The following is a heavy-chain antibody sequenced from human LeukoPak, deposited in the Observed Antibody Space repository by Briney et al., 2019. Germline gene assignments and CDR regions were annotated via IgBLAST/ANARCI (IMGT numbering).Heavy chain of an antibody. CDR3: ARGPATGDFDY. CDR1: GYTFTAIY. J-gene: IGHJ4*02. V-gene: IGHV1-2*02. CDR2: INPSSGGT. Sequence: GASVKVSCKASGYTFTAIYIHWVRQTPGQGLEWMGWINPSSGGTNFAQKFQGRVTMTRDTSISTAYMELSRLGSDDTAVYYCARGPATGDFDYWGQGTLVTVSS. D-gene: IGHD7-27*01.